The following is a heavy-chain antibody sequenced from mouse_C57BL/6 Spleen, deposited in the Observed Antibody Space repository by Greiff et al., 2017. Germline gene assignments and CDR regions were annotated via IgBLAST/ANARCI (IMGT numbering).Heavy chain of an antibody. V-gene: IGHV1-78*01. CDR3: ARFDYDEGYAMDY. J-gene: IGHJ4*01. CDR2: IYPRDGST. Sequence: VKLQESDAELVKPGASVKISCKVSGYTFTDHTIHWMKQRPEQGLEWIGYIYPRDGSTKYNEKFKGKATLTADKSSSTAYMQLNSLTSEDSAVYFCARFDYDEGYAMDYWGQGTSVTVSS. D-gene: IGHD2-4*01. CDR1: GYTFTDHT.